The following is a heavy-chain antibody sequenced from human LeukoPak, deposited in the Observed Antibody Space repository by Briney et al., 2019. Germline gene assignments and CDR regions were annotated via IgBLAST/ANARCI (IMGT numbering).Heavy chain of an antibody. CDR3: ARGSYVGPTSGYFDY. CDR2: IYYSGST. V-gene: IGHV4-31*03. CDR1: GVSISSGGYN. J-gene: IGHJ4*02. D-gene: IGHD1-26*01. Sequence: PSGTLSLTCTVSGVSISSGGYNWSWIRQHPGKGLECIGYIYYSGSTYYNPSLKSRVTISVDTSKNQFSLKLSSVTAADTAVYYCARGSYVGPTSGYFDYWGQGTLVTVSS.